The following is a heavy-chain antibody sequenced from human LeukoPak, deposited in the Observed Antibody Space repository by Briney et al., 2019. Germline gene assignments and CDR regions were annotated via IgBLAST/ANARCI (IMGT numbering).Heavy chain of an antibody. CDR2: ISSSGSTI. CDR1: GFTFSDYY. J-gene: IGHJ4*02. D-gene: IGHD3-9*01. Sequence: GGSLRLSCAASGFTFSDYYMSWIRQAPGKGLEWVSYISSSGSTIYYADSVKGRFTISGDNAKNSLYLQRNSLRAEETGVYYCARVGYFDWLLDYWGQGTLVTVSS. V-gene: IGHV3-11*01. CDR3: ARVGYFDWLLDY.